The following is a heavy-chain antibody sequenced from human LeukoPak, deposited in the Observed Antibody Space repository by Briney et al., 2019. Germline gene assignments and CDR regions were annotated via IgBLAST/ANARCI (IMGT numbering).Heavy chain of an antibody. V-gene: IGHV4-31*03. J-gene: IGHJ5*02. CDR1: GDSISSGGYY. D-gene: IGHD6-13*01. Sequence: TSETLSLTCTVSGDSISSGGYYWSWIRQHPGKGLEWIGNIYYSGSTYYNPSLKSRVTISVDTSKNQFSLKLSSVTAADTAVYYCARQAYSSNLGWFDPWGQGTLVTVSS. CDR3: ARQAYSSNLGWFDP. CDR2: IYYSGST.